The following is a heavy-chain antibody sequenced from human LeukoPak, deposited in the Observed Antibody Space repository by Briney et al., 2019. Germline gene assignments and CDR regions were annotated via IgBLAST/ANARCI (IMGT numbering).Heavy chain of an antibody. D-gene: IGHD6-13*01. V-gene: IGHV1-18*01. Sequence: GASVKVSCKASGYTYTSYGIGWVRQAPGQGLEWMGWISGYSGETNYAQKFQGRVTMTSDTSTSTAYMDLRSLRSDDTAVYYCARDRGIAAADSFDPWGQGTLVTVSS. J-gene: IGHJ5*02. CDR1: GYTYTSYG. CDR2: ISGYSGET. CDR3: ARDRGIAAADSFDP.